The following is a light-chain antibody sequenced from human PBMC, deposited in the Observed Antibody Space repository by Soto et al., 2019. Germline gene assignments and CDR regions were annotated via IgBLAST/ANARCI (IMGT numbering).Light chain of an antibody. CDR3: QLRSNWPPIT. J-gene: IGKJ5*01. Sequence: EIVLTQSPATLSLSPGERATLSCRASQSVSSYLAWYQQKPGQAPRLLIYDASNRAPGIPARFSGSGSGTDLTLTITRLEPEDFAVYYCQLRSNWPPITFGQGTRLEIK. CDR2: DAS. V-gene: IGKV3-11*01. CDR1: QSVSSY.